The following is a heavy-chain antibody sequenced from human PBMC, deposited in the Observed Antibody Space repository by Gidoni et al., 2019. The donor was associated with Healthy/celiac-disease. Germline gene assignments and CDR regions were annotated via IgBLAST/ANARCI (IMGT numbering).Heavy chain of an antibody. Sequence: QVQLVESGGGVVQPGGSLRLSCAASGFTFSSYGMHWVRQAPGKGLEWVAFIRYDGSNKYYADSVKGRFTISRDNSKNTLYLQMNSLRAEDTAVYYCAIPDSSGYPYWGQGTLVTVSS. CDR3: AIPDSSGYPY. V-gene: IGHV3-30*02. J-gene: IGHJ4*02. CDR1: GFTFSSYG. D-gene: IGHD3-22*01. CDR2: IRYDGSNK.